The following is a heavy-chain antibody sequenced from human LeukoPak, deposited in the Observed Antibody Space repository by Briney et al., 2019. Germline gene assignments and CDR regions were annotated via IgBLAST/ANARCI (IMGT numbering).Heavy chain of an antibody. D-gene: IGHD3-10*01. CDR1: GVSFSGYY. CDR3: ARWGSLMVYYGMDV. V-gene: IGHV4-34*01. Sequence: PSETLSLTCAVYGVSFSGYYWSWIRQPPGKGLEWIGEINHSGSTNYNPSLKSRVTISVDTSKNQFSLKLSSVTAADTAVYYCARWGSLMVYYGMDVWGQGTTVTVSS. CDR2: INHSGST. J-gene: IGHJ6*02.